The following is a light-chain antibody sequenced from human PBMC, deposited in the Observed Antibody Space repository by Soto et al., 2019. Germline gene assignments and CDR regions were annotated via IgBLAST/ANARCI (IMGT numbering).Light chain of an antibody. Sequence: EIVFTQSPDTLSWSPGEIDTLSCSDSQSVSSSYLAWYQQIPGQTPSLLIYGASSRATGIPDRFRGSGSGTDFTLTISSLEAEDFAMYYCQQYGSSPPTFGQGTKGDIK. V-gene: IGKV3-20*01. J-gene: IGKJ1*01. CDR1: QSVSSSY. CDR3: QQYGSSPPT. CDR2: GAS.